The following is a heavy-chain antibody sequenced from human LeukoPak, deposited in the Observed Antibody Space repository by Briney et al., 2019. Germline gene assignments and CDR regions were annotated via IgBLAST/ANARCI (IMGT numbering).Heavy chain of an antibody. CDR3: ARRSSGPLYYYYYMDV. V-gene: IGHV3-13*01. CDR1: GFTFSSYD. CDR2: IGTAGDT. Sequence: GGSLRLSCAASGFTFSSYDMHWVRQATGKGLEWVSAIGTAGDTYYPGSVKGRFTISRDNAKNTLYLQMNSLRAEDTAVYYRARRSSGPLYYYYYMDVWGKGTTVTVSS. D-gene: IGHD3-22*01. J-gene: IGHJ6*03.